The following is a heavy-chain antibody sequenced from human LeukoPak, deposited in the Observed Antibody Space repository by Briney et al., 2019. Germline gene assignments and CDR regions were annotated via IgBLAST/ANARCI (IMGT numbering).Heavy chain of an antibody. V-gene: IGHV1-8*01. CDR1: GYTFTSYD. Sequence: ASLKVSCKASGYTFTSYDINWVRQATGQGLEWMGWMNPNSGNTGYAQKFQGRVTMTRNTSISTAYMELSSLRSEDTAVYYCARGGYYYDSSGYYSHYWGQGTLVTVSS. CDR2: MNPNSGNT. J-gene: IGHJ4*02. D-gene: IGHD3-22*01. CDR3: ARGGYYYDSSGYYSHY.